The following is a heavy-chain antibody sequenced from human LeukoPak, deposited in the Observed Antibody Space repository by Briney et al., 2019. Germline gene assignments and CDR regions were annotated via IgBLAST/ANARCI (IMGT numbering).Heavy chain of an antibody. J-gene: IGHJ6*02. CDR2: LSYDGSNE. CDR1: GFTFSTYG. V-gene: IGHV3-30*18. D-gene: IGHD6-13*01. CDR3: AKDVIAAADYYYYGMDV. Sequence: GGSLRLSCAASGFTFSTYGMHWVRQAPGKGLEWVAVLSYDGSNEYYADSVKGRFTISRDNSKNTLFLQMNSLRAEDTAVYYCAKDVIAAADYYYYGMDVWGQGTTVTVSS.